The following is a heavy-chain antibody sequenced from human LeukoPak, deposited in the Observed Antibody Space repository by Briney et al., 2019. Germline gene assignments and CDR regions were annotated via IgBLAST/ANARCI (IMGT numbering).Heavy chain of an antibody. CDR2: ISSSSYI. CDR1: GFTFSSYS. D-gene: IGHD3-22*01. J-gene: IGHJ4*02. V-gene: IGHV3-21*01. Sequence: GGSLRLSCAASGFTFSSYSMNWVRQAPGKGLEWVSSISSSSYIYYADSVKGRFTISRDNAKNSLYLQMNSLRAEDTAVYYCARDPDRGGYSMFDYWGQGTLVTVSS. CDR3: ARDPDRGGYSMFDY.